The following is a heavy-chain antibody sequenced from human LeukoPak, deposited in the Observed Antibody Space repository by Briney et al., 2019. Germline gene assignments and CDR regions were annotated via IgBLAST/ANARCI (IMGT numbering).Heavy chain of an antibody. J-gene: IGHJ3*02. Sequence: VASAKVSCKASGGTFSSYAISWVRQAPGQGLEWMGGIIPIFGTANYAQKFQGRVTITADESTSTAYMELSSLRSEDTAVYYCALTNYDILTGYSYPHDDAFDIWGQGTMVTVSS. V-gene: IGHV1-69*13. CDR3: ALTNYDILTGYSYPHDDAFDI. D-gene: IGHD3-9*01. CDR1: GGTFSSYA. CDR2: IIPIFGTA.